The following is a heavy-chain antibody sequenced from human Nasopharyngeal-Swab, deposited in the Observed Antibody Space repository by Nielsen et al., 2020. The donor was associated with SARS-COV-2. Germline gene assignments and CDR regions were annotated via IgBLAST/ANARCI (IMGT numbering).Heavy chain of an antibody. CDR1: GFTFSSYG. Sequence: GESLKISCAASGFTFSSYGMYWVRQAPGKGLEWVAVISYDGSNKYYADSVKGRFTISRDNSKNTLYLQMNSLRAEDTAVYYCAKDGALDYGLDYWGQGTLVTVSS. D-gene: IGHD4-17*01. CDR2: ISYDGSNK. CDR3: AKDGALDYGLDY. V-gene: IGHV3-30*18. J-gene: IGHJ4*02.